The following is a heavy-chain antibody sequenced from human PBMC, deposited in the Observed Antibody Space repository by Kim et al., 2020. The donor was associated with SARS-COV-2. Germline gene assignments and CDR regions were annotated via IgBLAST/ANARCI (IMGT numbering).Heavy chain of an antibody. CDR1: GGSFSGYY. CDR3: ARRAPDYYDSLTGCSVGGMDV. Sequence: SETLSLTCAVYGGSFSGYYWSWIRQPPGKGLEWIGEINHSGSTNYNPSLKSRVTISVDTSKNQFSLKLSSVTAADTAVYYCARRAPDYYDSLTGCSVGGMDVWGEGATVTVSS. D-gene: IGHD3-9*01. V-gene: IGHV4-34*01. J-gene: IGHJ6*01. CDR2: INHSGST.